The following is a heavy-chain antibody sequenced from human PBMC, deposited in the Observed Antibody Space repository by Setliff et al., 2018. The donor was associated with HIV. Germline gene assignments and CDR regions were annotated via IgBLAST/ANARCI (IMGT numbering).Heavy chain of an antibody. D-gene: IGHD1-1*01. CDR2: IYYSGST. CDR3: ARGSWKDGAQGYFFDH. Sequence: KTSETLSLTCTVSGGSISSYYWSWIRQPPGKGLEWIGYIYYSGSTNYNPSLKSRVTISVDTSRDQFSLQLTSVTAADTAVYYCARGSWKDGAQGYFFDHWGQGTLVTVSS. J-gene: IGHJ4*02. CDR1: GGSISSYY. V-gene: IGHV4-59*12.